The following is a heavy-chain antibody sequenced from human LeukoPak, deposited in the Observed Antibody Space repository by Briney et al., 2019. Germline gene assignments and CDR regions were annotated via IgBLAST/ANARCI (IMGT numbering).Heavy chain of an antibody. CDR3: ARDRYYDSSGYCPY. CDR1: GFTFRSYS. J-gene: IGHJ1*01. CDR2: ISTSGTTI. Sequence: GGSLRLSCAASGFTFRSYSLNWVRQAPGKGLEWISYISTSGTTIYYADSVKGRFTISRDNAKNSLYLQMNSLRAEDTAVYYCARDRYYDSSGYCPYWGQGTLVTVSS. D-gene: IGHD3-22*01. V-gene: IGHV3-48*01.